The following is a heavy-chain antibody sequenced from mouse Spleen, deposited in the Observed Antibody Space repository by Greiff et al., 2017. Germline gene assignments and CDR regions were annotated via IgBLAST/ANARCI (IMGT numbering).Heavy chain of an antibody. CDR3: ARVFYDYYFDY. J-gene: IGHJ2*01. V-gene: IGHV5-16*01. Sequence: EVKVVESEGGLVQPGSSMKLSCTASGFTFSDYYMAWVRQVPEKGLEWVANINYDGSSTYYLDSLKSRFIISRDNAKNILYLQMSSLKSEDTATYYCARVFYDYYFDYWGQGTTLTVSS. CDR1: GFTFSDYY. CDR2: INYDGSST. D-gene: IGHD2-3*01.